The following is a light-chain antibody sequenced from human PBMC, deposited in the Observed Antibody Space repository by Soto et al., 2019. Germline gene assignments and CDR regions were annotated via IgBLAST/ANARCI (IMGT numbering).Light chain of an antibody. CDR3: QSYDSSLSGYVA. Sequence: QPVLTQPPSVSGAPGQRVTISCTGSSSHIGAGYDVHWYQQLPGTAPKLLIFSNNNRPSGVPDRFSGSKSGTSASLAITGLQAEDEADYYCQSYDSSLSGYVAFGGGTKLTVL. CDR1: SSHIGAGYD. J-gene: IGLJ2*01. V-gene: IGLV1-40*01. CDR2: SNN.